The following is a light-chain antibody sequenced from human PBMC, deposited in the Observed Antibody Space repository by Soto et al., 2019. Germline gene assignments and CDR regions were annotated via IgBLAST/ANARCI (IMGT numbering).Light chain of an antibody. J-gene: IGKJ2*01. CDR1: QSVLYSSNNKNY. Sequence: DIVMTQSPDSLAVSLGERATINCKSSQSVLYSSNNKNYLAWYQQKPGQPPKLLIYWASTRESGVPGRFSGSGSGTEFTLTISSLQAEDVAVYYCQQYYSTPPTFGQGTKLEIK. V-gene: IGKV4-1*01. CDR2: WAS. CDR3: QQYYSTPPT.